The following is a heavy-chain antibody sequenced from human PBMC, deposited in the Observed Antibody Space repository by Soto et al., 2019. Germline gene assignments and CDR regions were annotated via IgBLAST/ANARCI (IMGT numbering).Heavy chain of an antibody. CDR3: ARVNWGSNADAFDI. D-gene: IGHD3-16*01. V-gene: IGHV4-30-4*01. CDR2: IYYSGST. CDR1: GGSISSGDYY. Sequence: QVQLQESGPGLVKPSQTLSLTCTVSGGSISSGDYYWSWIRQPPGKGLEWIGYIYYSGSTYYNPSLKSRVTISVDTSKNQFSLKRSSVTAADRAVYYCARVNWGSNADAFDIWGQGTMVTVSS. J-gene: IGHJ3*02.